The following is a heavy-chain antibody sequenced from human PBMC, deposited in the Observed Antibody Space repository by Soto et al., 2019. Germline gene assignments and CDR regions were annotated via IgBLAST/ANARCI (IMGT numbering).Heavy chain of an antibody. CDR1: GGSFSGYF. CDR2: INPSGST. CDR3: ARGGGYKWNYNNWFDP. J-gene: IGHJ5*02. Sequence: QVQLQQWGAGLLKPSETLSLTCAVYGGSFSGYFWSWIRQPPGKGLEWIGEINPSGSTNYNPSLKSRATISADTSKNQFSLKVNSVIAADTAIYYCARGGGYKWNYNNWFDPWGQGTLVTVSS. V-gene: IGHV4-34*01. D-gene: IGHD1-7*01.